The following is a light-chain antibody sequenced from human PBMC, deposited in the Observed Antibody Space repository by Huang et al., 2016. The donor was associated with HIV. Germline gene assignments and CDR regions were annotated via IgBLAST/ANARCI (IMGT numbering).Light chain of an antibody. CDR1: QGLLHSNGYNY. Sequence: IVMTQSPLSLPVTPGEPASISCRSSQGLLHSNGYNYLDWYLQKPGQSPLLLIYLGCNRATGVPDRFSGSGSGTDFTLKISRVEAEDVGVYYCKQALQTLFTFGPGTKVDIK. V-gene: IGKV2-28*01. CDR3: KQALQTLFT. CDR2: LGC. J-gene: IGKJ3*01.